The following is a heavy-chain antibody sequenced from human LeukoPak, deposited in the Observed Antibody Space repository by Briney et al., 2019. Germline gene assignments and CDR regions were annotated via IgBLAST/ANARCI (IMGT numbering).Heavy chain of an antibody. CDR2: VYHSGSS. J-gene: IGHJ4*02. V-gene: IGHV4-38-2*01. Sequence: SETLSLTCAVSGYSISSGYYWGWIRQPPGKGLEWIGSVYHSGSSYFNPSFKSRVSISLDTSKNQFSLKLNSVTAADTAVYYCASTGRSYYGDISFDYWGQGALVTVSS. CDR3: ASTGRSYYGDISFDY. CDR1: GYSISSGYY. D-gene: IGHD1-26*01.